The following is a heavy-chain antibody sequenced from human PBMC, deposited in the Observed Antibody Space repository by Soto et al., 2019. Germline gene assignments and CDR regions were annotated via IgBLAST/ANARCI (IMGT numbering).Heavy chain of an antibody. CDR3: VRVGSANYYGLFDY. Sequence: EVQLVESGGGLVQPGGSLRLSCAASGFTFSSYWMHWVRQVPGKGLVWVSRINPDASSIMYADSVKGRFTISKDDAKNTLYMQVNSLRAEDTAVYYFVRVGSANYYGLFDYWGQGTLVTVSS. CDR2: INPDASSI. V-gene: IGHV3-74*03. D-gene: IGHD1-26*01. CDR1: GFTFSSYW. J-gene: IGHJ4*02.